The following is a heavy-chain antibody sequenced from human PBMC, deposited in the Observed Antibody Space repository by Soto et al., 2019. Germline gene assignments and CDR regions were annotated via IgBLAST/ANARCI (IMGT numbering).Heavy chain of an antibody. D-gene: IGHD2-2*01. V-gene: IGHV3-9*01. CDR3: VKDNGLGVIPVFYYFGY. CDR1: GFSFGDYA. J-gene: IGHJ4*02. CDR2: ISWNSGST. Sequence: DVQLVESGGGLVQPGRSLRLSCSASGFSFGDYAMHWVRQAPGKGLEWVAGISWNSGSTGYADSVKGRFTISRDNAKTSLNRQRNGLSAEDTAFFYCVKDNGLGVIPVFYYFGYWGQGTLVTVSS.